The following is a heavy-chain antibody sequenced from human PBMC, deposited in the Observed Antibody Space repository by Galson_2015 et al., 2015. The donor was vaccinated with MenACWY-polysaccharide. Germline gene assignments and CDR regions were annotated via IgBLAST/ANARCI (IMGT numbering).Heavy chain of an antibody. J-gene: IGHJ4*02. Sequence: SLRLSCAASGFIFSNAWMNWVRQAPGKGLEWVGRIKSKPNGGTIEYAAPVKGRFTISRDDSKNTVYVQMNSLKTEDTAVYYCSTGDGHTTGFDYWGQGALVIVSS. CDR2: IKSKPNGGTI. V-gene: IGHV3-15*01. CDR1: GFIFSNAW. CDR3: STGDGHTTGFDY. D-gene: IGHD2-8*02.